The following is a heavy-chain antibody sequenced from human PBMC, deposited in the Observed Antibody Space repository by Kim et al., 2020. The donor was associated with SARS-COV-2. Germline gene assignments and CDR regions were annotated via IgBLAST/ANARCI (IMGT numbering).Heavy chain of an antibody. Sequence: KFQGRVTITADKSTSTAYMELSSLRSEDTAVYYCARPRGQSSGWFPFDYWGQGTLVTVSS. D-gene: IGHD6-19*01. V-gene: IGHV1-69*02. CDR3: ARPRGQSSGWFPFDY. J-gene: IGHJ4*02.